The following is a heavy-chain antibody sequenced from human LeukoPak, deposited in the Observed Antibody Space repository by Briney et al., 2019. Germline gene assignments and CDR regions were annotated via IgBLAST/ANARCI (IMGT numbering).Heavy chain of an antibody. CDR3: ARDPRYYDFWSGWGMDV. CDR2: IYSGGST. Sequence: PGGSLRLSCAASGFTVSSNYMSWVRQAPGKGLEWVSVIYSGGSTYYADSVKGRFTISRDNSKNTLYLQMNSLRAEDTAVYYCARDPRYYDFWSGWGMDVWGKGTTVTVSS. V-gene: IGHV3-53*01. D-gene: IGHD3-3*01. CDR1: GFTVSSNY. J-gene: IGHJ6*03.